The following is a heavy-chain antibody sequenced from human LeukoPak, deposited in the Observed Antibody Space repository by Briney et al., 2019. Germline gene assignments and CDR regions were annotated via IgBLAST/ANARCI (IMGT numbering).Heavy chain of an antibody. CDR1: GGSISSSGYY. D-gene: IGHD1-26*01. CDR2: IYYSGST. Sequence: PSETLSLTCTVSGGSISSSGYYWGWLRQPPGKGLEWIASIYYSGSTYYNPSLKSRVTISVDTSKHQLSLKLSSLTAADTAVYYCARHEYSGSYYGLSWFDPWGQGTLVTVSS. CDR3: ARHEYSGSYYGLSWFDP. J-gene: IGHJ5*02. V-gene: IGHV4-39*01.